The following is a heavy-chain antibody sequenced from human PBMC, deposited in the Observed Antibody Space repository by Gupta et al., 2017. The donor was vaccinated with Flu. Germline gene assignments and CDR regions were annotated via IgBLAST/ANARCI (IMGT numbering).Heavy chain of an antibody. V-gene: IGHV3-64D*06. CDR1: GFTFRSYA. CDR3: VKSYDSSGYKYQGAFDI. CDR2: ISSNGGST. D-gene: IGHD3-22*01. J-gene: IGHJ3*02. Sequence: EVQLVESGGGLVQPGGSLRLSCSASGFTFRSYAMHWVRQAPGKGLEYVSAISSNGGSTYYADSVKGRFTISRDNSKNTLYLQMSSLRAEDTAVYYCVKSYDSSGYKYQGAFDIWGQGTMVTVSS.